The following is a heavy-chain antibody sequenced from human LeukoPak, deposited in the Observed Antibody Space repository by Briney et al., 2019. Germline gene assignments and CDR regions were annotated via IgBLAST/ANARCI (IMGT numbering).Heavy chain of an antibody. V-gene: IGHV1-2*02. CDR2: INPNSGGT. CDR1: GYAFTVYY. CDR3: ARDWNDLYYFDY. J-gene: IGHJ4*02. Sequence: ASVKLSRKSSGYAFTVYYIHWVRHAPGQGLELMGWINPNSGGTNYEQKFQGRVTMTRDTSISTAYMELSRLRSDDTAVYYCARDWNDLYYFDYWGQGTLVTVSS. D-gene: IGHD1-1*01.